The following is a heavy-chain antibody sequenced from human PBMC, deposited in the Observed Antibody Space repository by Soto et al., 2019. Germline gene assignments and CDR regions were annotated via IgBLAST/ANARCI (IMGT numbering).Heavy chain of an antibody. V-gene: IGHV1-2*02. CDR1: GYTFTAHY. Sequence: ASVKVSWRAPGYTFTAHYMHWLRQAPGQGLEGMGWINTNSGGTKYEQKFQGRVTMNNDTSISTAYMELSRLGSDDTAVYYCARGDFDICANYYVGWLEPLGPGALVTV. CDR2: INTNSGGT. J-gene: IGHJ5*02. CDR3: ARGDFDICANYYVGWLEP. D-gene: IGHD3-22*01.